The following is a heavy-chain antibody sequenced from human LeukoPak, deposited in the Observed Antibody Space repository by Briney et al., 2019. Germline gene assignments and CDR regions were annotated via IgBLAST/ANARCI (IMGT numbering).Heavy chain of an antibody. V-gene: IGHV3-23*01. CDR2: ISGSGGST. Sequence: GGYLRLSCAASGFTFSDFYMSWVRQAPGKGLEWVLAISGSGGSTYYADSVKGRFTISRDNSKNTLYLQMNSLRADDTAVYYCAKAQAYSSSLTPFDYWGQGTLVTVSS. J-gene: IGHJ4*02. D-gene: IGHD6-13*01. CDR1: GFTFSDFY. CDR3: AKAQAYSSSLTPFDY.